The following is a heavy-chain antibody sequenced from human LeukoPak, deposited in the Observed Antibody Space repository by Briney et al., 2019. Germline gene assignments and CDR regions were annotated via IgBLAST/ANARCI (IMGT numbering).Heavy chain of an antibody. CDR3: ARARIAAAGLYYFDY. CDR2: IHHSGST. CDR1: GGSISSGGYS. V-gene: IGHV4-30-2*01. J-gene: IGHJ4*02. Sequence: SETLSLTCAVSGGSISSGGYSWSWIRQPPGKGLEWIGYIHHSGSTYYNPSLKSRVTISVDRSKNQFSLKLSSVTAADTAVYYCARARIAAAGLYYFDYWGQGTLVTVSS. D-gene: IGHD6-13*01.